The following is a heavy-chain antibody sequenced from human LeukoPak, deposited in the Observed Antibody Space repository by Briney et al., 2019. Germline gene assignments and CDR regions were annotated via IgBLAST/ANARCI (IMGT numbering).Heavy chain of an antibody. Sequence: GGSLRLSCAASGFTVSSNYMSWVRQAPGKGLAWVSVIYSGGSTYYADSVMGRFTISRDNSKNTLYLQMNSLRAEDTAVYYCARDRYRGIVATIPLVPFDYWGQGTLVTVSS. CDR2: IYSGGST. V-gene: IGHV3-66*01. CDR1: GFTVSSNY. CDR3: ARDRYRGIVATIPLVPFDY. J-gene: IGHJ4*02. D-gene: IGHD5-12*01.